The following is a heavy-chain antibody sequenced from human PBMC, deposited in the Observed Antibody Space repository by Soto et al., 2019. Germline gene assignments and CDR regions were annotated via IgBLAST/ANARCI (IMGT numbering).Heavy chain of an antibody. D-gene: IGHD2-2*01. CDR2: ISSSSSYI. V-gene: IGHV3-21*06. J-gene: IGHJ3*02. CDR1: GFTFSDYI. CDR3: ASPREYCRSTNCYVAFDI. Sequence: EIQLVESGGGLVKPGGSLRLSCAASGFTFSDYIMNWVRQAPGKGLEWLSSISSSSSYIFYSDSVKGRFTISRDNAKNSLCLLMNSLRADEAAVYYWASPREYCRSTNCYVAFDIWGQGTMVTVSP.